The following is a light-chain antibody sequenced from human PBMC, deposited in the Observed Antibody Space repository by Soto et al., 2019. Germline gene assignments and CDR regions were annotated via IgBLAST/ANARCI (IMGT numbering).Light chain of an antibody. J-gene: IGKJ1*01. CDR2: DAS. CDR1: QSISSW. Sequence: DIQMTQSPSTLSASVGDRVTITCRASQSISSWLAWYQQKPGKAPKLLIYDASSLESGVPSRFSGSGSGTEFTLTFSSLQPDDFATYYCQQYNSYSPTFGQGTKVDI. V-gene: IGKV1-5*01. CDR3: QQYNSYSPT.